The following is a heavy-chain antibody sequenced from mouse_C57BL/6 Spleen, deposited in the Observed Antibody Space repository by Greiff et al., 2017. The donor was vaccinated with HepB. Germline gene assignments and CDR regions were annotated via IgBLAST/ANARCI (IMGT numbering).Heavy chain of an antibody. D-gene: IGHD2-1*01. Sequence: QVQLQQPGAELVRPGSSVKLSCKASGYTFTSYWMHWVKQRPIQGLEWIGNIDPSDSETHYNQKFKDKATLTVDKSSSTAYMQLSSLTSEDSAVYYCARAGRNGNSPAWFAYWGQGTLVNVSA. CDR1: GYTFTSYW. CDR3: ARAGRNGNSPAWFAY. J-gene: IGHJ3*01. V-gene: IGHV1-52*01. CDR2: IDPSDSET.